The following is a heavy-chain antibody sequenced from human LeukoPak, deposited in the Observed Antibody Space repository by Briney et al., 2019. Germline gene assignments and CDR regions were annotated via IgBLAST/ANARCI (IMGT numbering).Heavy chain of an antibody. Sequence: GASVKVSCKASGYTFTSYDINWVRQATGQGLEWMGWMNPNSGNTGYAQKFQGRVTMTRNTSISTAYMELSSLRSEDTAVYYCASRGPKRWLQLFEPNGHRGYFDYWGQGTLVTVSS. J-gene: IGHJ4*02. D-gene: IGHD5-24*01. CDR3: ASRGPKRWLQLFEPNGHRGYFDY. CDR1: GYTFTSYD. V-gene: IGHV1-8*01. CDR2: MNPNSGNT.